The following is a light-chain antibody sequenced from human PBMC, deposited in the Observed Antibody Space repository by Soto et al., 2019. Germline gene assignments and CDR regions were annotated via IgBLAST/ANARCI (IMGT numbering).Light chain of an antibody. Sequence: QLVLTQPPSASGTPGQRVTISCSGSSSNIKSNAVNWYKQLPGTAPKLLIYSDTQRPSGVPDRFSGSKSGTSASLAISGLQSEDEADYYCAAWDDSLNGPVFGSGTKLTVL. J-gene: IGLJ1*01. CDR2: SDT. V-gene: IGLV1-44*01. CDR1: SSNIKSNA. CDR3: AAWDDSLNGPV.